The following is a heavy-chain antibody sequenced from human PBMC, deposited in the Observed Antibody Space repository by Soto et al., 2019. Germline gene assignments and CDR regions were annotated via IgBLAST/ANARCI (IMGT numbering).Heavy chain of an antibody. Sequence: PSETLSLTCTVSGGSISGYYWTWMRQPPGKGLEWIGYIYHRGGTNYNPSLESRVTISVDTSKNQFSLELSSVTAADTAVYYCTRTITEGNWFDPWGQGTLVTVSS. CDR2: IYHRGGT. D-gene: IGHD1-20*01. V-gene: IGHV4-59*08. J-gene: IGHJ5*02. CDR3: TRTITEGNWFDP. CDR1: GGSISGYY.